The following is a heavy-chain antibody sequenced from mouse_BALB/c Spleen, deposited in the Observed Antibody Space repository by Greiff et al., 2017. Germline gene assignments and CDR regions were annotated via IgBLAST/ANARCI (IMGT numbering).Heavy chain of an antibody. J-gene: IGHJ4*01. D-gene: IGHD1-1*01. V-gene: IGHV5-4*02. CDR1: GFTFSDYY. CDR3: ARDRGLLRSYYYAMDY. Sequence: EVQLVESGGGLVKPGGSLKLSCAASGFTFSDYYMYWVRQTPEKRLEWVATISDGGSYTYYPDSVKGRFTISRDNAKNNLYLQMSSLKSEDTAMYYCARDRGLLRSYYYAMDYWGQGTSVTVSS. CDR2: ISDGGSYT.